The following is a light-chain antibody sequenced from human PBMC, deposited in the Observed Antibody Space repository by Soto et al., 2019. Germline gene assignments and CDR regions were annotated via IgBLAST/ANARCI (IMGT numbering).Light chain of an antibody. Sequence: EIVMTQSPATLSVSPGERATFSCRASQSVSSKLAWYQQKPGQAPRLVIYDASTRATGFPATFSGSGSGTEFTLTISDLQSEDFAVYYCQQYYNWPYTFGQGNKLEIK. CDR2: DAS. V-gene: IGKV3-15*01. CDR3: QQYYNWPYT. J-gene: IGKJ2*01. CDR1: QSVSSK.